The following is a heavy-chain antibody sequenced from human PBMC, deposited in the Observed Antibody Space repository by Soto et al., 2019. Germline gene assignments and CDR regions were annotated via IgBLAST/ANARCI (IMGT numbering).Heavy chain of an antibody. V-gene: IGHV4-59*01. D-gene: IGHD2-21*02. CDR3: ARSYCGGDCYSQRLLYYYYGIDV. CDR1: GGSISSYY. J-gene: IGHJ6*02. CDR2: IYYSGST. Sequence: QVQLQESGPGLVKPSETLSLTCTVSGGSISSYYWSWIRQPPGKGLEWIGYIYYSGSTNYNPSLKSRVTISVDTSKNQFSLKLSSVTAADTAVYYCARSYCGGDCYSQRLLYYYYGIDVWGQGTTVTVSS.